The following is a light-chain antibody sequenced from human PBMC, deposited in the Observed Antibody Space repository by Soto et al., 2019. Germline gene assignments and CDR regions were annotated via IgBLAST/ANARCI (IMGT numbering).Light chain of an antibody. CDR1: QTINNN. Sequence: IVLTQSPVTLSVSPGERATLSCRASQTINNNVAWYQLKDGQVPRLVIYGASTRATDIPARFSGSGSGTEFTLTIISLQSEDFAEYHCQQYNNWPQRFGQGSNADIK. CDR2: GAS. V-gene: IGKV3-15*01. CDR3: QQYNNWPQR. J-gene: IGKJ1*01.